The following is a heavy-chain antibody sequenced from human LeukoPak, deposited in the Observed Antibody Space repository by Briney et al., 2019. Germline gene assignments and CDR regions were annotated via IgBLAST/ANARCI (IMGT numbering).Heavy chain of an antibody. CDR2: INHGGST. CDR3: ARGRYCSSTSCYGMVDY. J-gene: IGHJ4*02. CDR1: GGSFSGYY. Sequence: PSETLSLTCAVYGGSFSGYYWSWVRQPPGKGLEWVGEINHGGSTNYNPSLKSRVTISVDTSKNQFSLKLSSVTAADTAVYYCARGRYCSSTSCYGMVDYWGQGTLVTVSS. V-gene: IGHV4-34*01. D-gene: IGHD2-2*01.